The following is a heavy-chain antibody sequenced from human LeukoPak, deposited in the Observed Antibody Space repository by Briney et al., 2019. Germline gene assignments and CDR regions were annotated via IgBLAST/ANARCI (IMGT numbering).Heavy chain of an antibody. J-gene: IGHJ4*02. V-gene: IGHV3-73*01. D-gene: IGHD4-17*01. CDR2: IRSKPNNYAT. Sequence: GGSLRLSCAASGFTFSGSAMHWVRQASGKGLEWVGRIRSKPNNYATAYAASVKGRFTISRDDSKNTAYLQMNSLKTEDTAVYYCTTLTVTTVGFDYWGQGTLVTASS. CDR1: GFTFSGSA. CDR3: TTLTVTTVGFDY.